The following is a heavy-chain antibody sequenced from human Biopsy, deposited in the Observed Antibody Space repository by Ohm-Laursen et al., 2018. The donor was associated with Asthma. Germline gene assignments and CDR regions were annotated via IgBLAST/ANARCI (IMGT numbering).Heavy chain of an antibody. V-gene: IGHV3-30-3*01. CDR1: GTHFGSYN. CDR2: ITFDGSTQ. Sequence: SLRLSCAASGTHFGSYNMHWARQAPGKGLEWVAVITFDGSTQHYGDSVKGRFTISRDNSKNMLLLQMNSLRTEDTAVYYCSRDTLGYYFDIWGQGTQVTVSS. J-gene: IGHJ4*02. CDR3: SRDTLGYYFDI. D-gene: IGHD6-13*01.